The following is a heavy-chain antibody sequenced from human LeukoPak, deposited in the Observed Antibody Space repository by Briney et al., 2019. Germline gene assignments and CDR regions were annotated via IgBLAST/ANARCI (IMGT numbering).Heavy chain of an antibody. CDR2: IKENSVGGTI. Sequence: GGSLRLSCGASGFTFNKAWMSWVRQTPGKGLEWVGRIKENSVGGTIDYAAPVQGRFTISRDDSRNTVYLEMNSLKTEDTAVYYCTAGLGLTNDDSWGQGTLVTVSS. CDR3: TAGLGLTNDDS. J-gene: IGHJ4*02. D-gene: IGHD2-8*01. CDR1: GFTFNKAW. V-gene: IGHV3-15*01.